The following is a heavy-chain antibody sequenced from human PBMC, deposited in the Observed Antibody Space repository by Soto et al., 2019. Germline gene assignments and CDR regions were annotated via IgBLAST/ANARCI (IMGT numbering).Heavy chain of an antibody. CDR3: ARHSCNGGVCQGSPSYFDY. J-gene: IGHJ4*02. V-gene: IGHV4-39*01. CDR2: IYYSGGS. D-gene: IGHD2-8*02. CDR1: GGSISRSTYY. Sequence: QLQLQESGPGLVKPSETLSLSCNVSGGSISRSTYYWVWIRQTPGKGLEWIGSIYYSGGSYYNPSPTGRVTISGDSSENQSPLNLSSVTPAATAIYSWARHSCNGGVCQGSPSYFDYWGQGSLVTVP.